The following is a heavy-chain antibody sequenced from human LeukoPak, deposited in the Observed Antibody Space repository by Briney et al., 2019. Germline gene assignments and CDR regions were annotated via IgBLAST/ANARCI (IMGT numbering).Heavy chain of an antibody. CDR1: GDSLSDDY. D-gene: IGHD5-18*01. J-gene: IGHJ6*03. Sequence: SETLSLTCSVSGDSLSDDYWSWIRQPPGKALEWIGYINYGGSTNYNPSLKSRVTMSVDTSKNQFSLNLNSVSAADTAVYYCARRRPAPMVNLEEDVQYYMDVWGSGTTVTVSS. CDR3: ARRRPAPMVNLEEDVQYYMDV. CDR2: INYGGST. V-gene: IGHV4-59*08.